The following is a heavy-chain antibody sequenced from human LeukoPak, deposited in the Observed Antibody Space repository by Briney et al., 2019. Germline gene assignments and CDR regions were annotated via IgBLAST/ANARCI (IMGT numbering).Heavy chain of an antibody. CDR3: ASIVLTSSVLEWLSVSDYYYYMDV. CDR2: IYYSGST. CDR1: GGSISSSSYY. D-gene: IGHD3-3*01. Sequence: SETLSLTCTVSGGSISSSSYYWRWIRQPPGKGLEWIGSIYYSGSTYYNPSLKSRVTISVDTSKNQFSLKLSSVTAADTAVYYCASIVLTSSVLEWLSVSDYYYYMDVWGKGTTVTVSS. V-gene: IGHV4-39*07. J-gene: IGHJ6*03.